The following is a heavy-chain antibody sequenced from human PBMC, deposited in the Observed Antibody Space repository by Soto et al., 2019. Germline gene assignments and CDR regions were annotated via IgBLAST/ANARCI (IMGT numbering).Heavy chain of an antibody. J-gene: IGHJ4*02. D-gene: IGHD6-19*01. CDR1: GFTFSSYG. Sequence: GGSLRLSCAASGFTFSSYGMHWVRQAPGKGLEWVAVIWYDGSNKYYADSVKGRFTISRDNSKNTLYLQMNSLRAEDTAVYYCARDGVAGTGDYWGQGTLVTVSS. CDR2: IWYDGSNK. V-gene: IGHV3-33*01. CDR3: ARDGVAGTGDY.